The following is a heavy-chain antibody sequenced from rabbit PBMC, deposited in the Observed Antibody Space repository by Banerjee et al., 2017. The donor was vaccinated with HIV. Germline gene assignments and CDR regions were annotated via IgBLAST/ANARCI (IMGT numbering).Heavy chain of an antibody. J-gene: IGHJ4*01. Sequence: QSLEESGGDLVQPEGSLTLTCTASGFSFSSSYYMCWVRQAPGKGLEWIACIYTGSSGSTYYASWAKGRFTISKTSSTTVTLQMTSLIAADTATYFCARSDVGDYGGYNLWGPGTLVTVS. V-gene: IGHV1S40*01. D-gene: IGHD2-1*01. CDR2: IYTGSSGST. CDR1: GFSFSSSYY. CDR3: ARSDVGDYGGYNL.